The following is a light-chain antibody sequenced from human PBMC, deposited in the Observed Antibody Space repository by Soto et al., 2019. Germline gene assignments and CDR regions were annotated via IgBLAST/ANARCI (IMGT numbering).Light chain of an antibody. Sequence: AIRMTQSPSSLSASTGDRVTITCRASQGISSYLAWYQQKPGKAPKLLIYSASTLQSGVPSRFSGSESWTDFTLTISCLQSEDFATYYCQQYYSYPGTFGPGTKVDIK. V-gene: IGKV1-8*01. J-gene: IGKJ3*01. CDR2: SAS. CDR1: QGISSY. CDR3: QQYYSYPGT.